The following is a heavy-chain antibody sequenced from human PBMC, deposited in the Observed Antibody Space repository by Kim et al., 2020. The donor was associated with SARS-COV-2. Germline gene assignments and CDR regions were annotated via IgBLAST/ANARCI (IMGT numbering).Heavy chain of an antibody. CDR3: ARGAYTSTWY. Sequence: SQTLSLTCAISGDSVSSNSAAWHWIRQSPARGLEWLGRTFYRSKWYYDFAVSVKSRITIDPDTSKNQFSLQLISLTPEDTAVYYCARGAYTSTWYWGPGTPVIVSS. D-gene: IGHD6-13*01. CDR1: GDSVSSNSAA. CDR2: TFYRSKWYY. J-gene: IGHJ4*02. V-gene: IGHV6-1*01.